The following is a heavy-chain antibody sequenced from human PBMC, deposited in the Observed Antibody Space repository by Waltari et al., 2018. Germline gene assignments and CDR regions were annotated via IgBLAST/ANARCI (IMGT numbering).Heavy chain of an antibody. V-gene: IGHV4-4*02. CDR1: GDSLGNW. Sequence: QLQLQESGPGLVKPSGTLSLTCAVPGDSLGNWWSWVRQPPGKGLAWLGKVVPRGRSNYSPSFASRATISLDPYNSQFSLQLSYATAADTAVYYCARDRGRGLYLDSWGPGILVTVSP. CDR2: VVPRGRS. D-gene: IGHD2-15*01. CDR3: ARDRGRGLYLDS. J-gene: IGHJ4*02.